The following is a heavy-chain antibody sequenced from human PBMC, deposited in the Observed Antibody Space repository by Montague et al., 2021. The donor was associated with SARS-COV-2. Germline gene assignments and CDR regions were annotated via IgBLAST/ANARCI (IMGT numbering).Heavy chain of an antibody. CDR2: ICYSGST. V-gene: IGHV4-59*01. CDR1: GGSISSYY. D-gene: IGHD5-24*01. CDR3: ARVFPRWLQFDPYFDY. Sequence: SETLSLTCTVSGGSISSYYWSWIRQPPGKGLEWIGYICYSGSTNYNPPLKSRVTISVDTSKNQFSLKLSSVTAADTAVYYCARVFPRWLQFDPYFDYWGQGTLVTVSS. J-gene: IGHJ4*02.